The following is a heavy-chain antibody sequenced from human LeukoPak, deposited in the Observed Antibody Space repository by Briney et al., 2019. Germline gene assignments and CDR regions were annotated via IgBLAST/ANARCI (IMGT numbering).Heavy chain of an antibody. J-gene: IGHJ3*02. D-gene: IGHD3-22*01. CDR3: ARPLLYYYDSSGPGDAFDI. V-gene: IGHV3-74*01. Sequence: GGSLRLSCAASGFTFSSYWMHWVRQAPGKGLVWVSRINSDGSSTSYADSVKGRFTISRDNAKNSLYLQMNSLRAEDTAVYYCARPLLYYYDSSGPGDAFDIWGQGTMVIVSS. CDR1: GFTFSSYW. CDR2: INSDGSST.